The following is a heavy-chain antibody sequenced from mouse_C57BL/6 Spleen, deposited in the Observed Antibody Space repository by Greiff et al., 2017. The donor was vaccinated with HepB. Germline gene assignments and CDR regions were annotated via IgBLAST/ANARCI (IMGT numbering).Heavy chain of an antibody. CDR3: ARGDYDYGGAMDY. Sequence: QVQLQQSGAELVKPGASVKMSCKASGYTFTSYWITWVKQRPGQGLEWIGDIYPGSGSTNYNEKFKSKATLTVDTSSSTAYMQLSSLTSEDSAVYYCARGDYDYGGAMDYWGQGTSVTVSS. V-gene: IGHV1-55*01. J-gene: IGHJ4*01. CDR1: GYTFTSYW. D-gene: IGHD2-4*01. CDR2: IYPGSGST.